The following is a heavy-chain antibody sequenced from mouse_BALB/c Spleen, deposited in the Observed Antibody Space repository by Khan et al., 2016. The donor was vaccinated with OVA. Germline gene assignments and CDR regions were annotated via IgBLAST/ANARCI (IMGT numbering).Heavy chain of an antibody. J-gene: IGHJ3*01. CDR1: GYTFSSYW. D-gene: IGHD2-4*01. V-gene: IGHV1S81*02. CDR2: INPSNGRT. CDR3: ARSTMITTEFVY. Sequence: QVQLQQPGAELVKPGASVQLSCKASGYTFSSYWMLWVKQRPGQGLEWIGEINPSNGRTNYNETFKGKATLTVDKSSSTAYMQLSSLTSEDSAVYYCARSTMITTEFVYWGQGTLVTVSA.